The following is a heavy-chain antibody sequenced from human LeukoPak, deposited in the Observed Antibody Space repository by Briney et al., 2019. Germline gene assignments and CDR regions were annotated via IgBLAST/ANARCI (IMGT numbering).Heavy chain of an antibody. J-gene: IGHJ4*02. CDR3: ARDGGSAWFLDY. CDR1: GFTFSDNY. D-gene: IGHD6-19*01. V-gene: IGHV3-11*04. Sequence: GGSLRLSCAASGFTFSDNYMSWIRQAPGKGLEWVSYISSSGNTTYNADSVKGRFSITRDNAKNSLYLQMNSRRAEDTAVYYCARDGGSAWFLDYWGQGTLVTVSS. CDR2: ISSSGNTT.